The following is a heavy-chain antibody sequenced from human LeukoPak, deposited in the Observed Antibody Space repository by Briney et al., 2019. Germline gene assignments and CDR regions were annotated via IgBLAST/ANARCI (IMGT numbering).Heavy chain of an antibody. V-gene: IGHV1-46*03. D-gene: IGHD2-2*01. CDR3: ARIYCSSTSCSSDAFVI. J-gene: IGHJ3*02. CDR2: INPSGGSI. CDR1: GYTFTSYY. Sequence: ASVKVSCKASGYTFTSYYMHWVRQAPGQGLEWMGIINPSGGSITYAQMFQGRVTMTGDMSTSTVYMELSSLRSEDTAVYYCARIYCSSTSCSSDAFVIWGQGTMVTVSS.